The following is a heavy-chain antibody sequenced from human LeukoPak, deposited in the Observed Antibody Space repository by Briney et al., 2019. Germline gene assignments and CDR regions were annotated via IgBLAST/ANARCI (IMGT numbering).Heavy chain of an antibody. CDR3: ARGLPLVRGVISPLDY. J-gene: IGHJ4*02. D-gene: IGHD3-10*01. CDR1: GFTFDDYA. Sequence: PGGSLRLSCAASGFTFDDYAMHWVRQAPGEGLEWVAGIGTATDTYYADSVKGRFTISRENAKNSFHLQMNSLRVGDTAVYYCARGLPLVRGVISPLDYWGQGTLVTVSS. V-gene: IGHV3-13*04. CDR2: IGTATDT.